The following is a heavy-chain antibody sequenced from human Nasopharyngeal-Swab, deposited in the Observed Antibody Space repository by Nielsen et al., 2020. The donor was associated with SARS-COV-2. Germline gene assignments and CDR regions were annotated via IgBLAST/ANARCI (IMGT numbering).Heavy chain of an antibody. J-gene: IGHJ4*02. CDR2: INSDGSST. CDR3: ARGTAVAGILYYFDY. D-gene: IGHD6-19*01. CDR1: GFTFGSYW. V-gene: IGHV3-74*01. Sequence: GESLKISCAASGFTFGSYWMHWVRQAPGKGLVWVSRINSDGSSTSYADSVKGRFTISRDNAKNTLYLQMNSLRAGDTAVYYCARGTAVAGILYYFDYWGQGTLVTVSS.